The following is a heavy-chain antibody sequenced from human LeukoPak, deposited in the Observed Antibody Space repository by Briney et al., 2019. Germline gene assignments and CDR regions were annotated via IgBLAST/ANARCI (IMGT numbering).Heavy chain of an antibody. J-gene: IGHJ6*02. V-gene: IGHV4-4*07. D-gene: IGHD3-16*01. CDR1: DGSISSYY. Sequence: PSETLSLTCSVSDGSISSYYWSWTRQPAGKSLEWIGRIYTSGSPSYNPSLKSRVTMSLDTSKKQFSLKLNCVTAADTAVYYCARERGNYGMDVWGQGTTVTVSS. CDR2: IYTSGSP. CDR3: ARERGNYGMDV.